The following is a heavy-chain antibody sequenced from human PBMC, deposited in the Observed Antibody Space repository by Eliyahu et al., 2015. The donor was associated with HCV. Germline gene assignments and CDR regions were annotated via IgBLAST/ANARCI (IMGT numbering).Heavy chain of an antibody. Sequence: QVQLVESGGGVVQPGRSLRLSCAASGFTFINYGMHWXRQAPGKGVEWVAVISYDGSNKYYADSVKGRFTISRDNSKNTLYLQMNSLRGEDTAVYYCAKDLVAKVHGCDSWGQGTLVTVSS. D-gene: IGHD2-2*01. CDR1: GFTFINYG. CDR3: AKDLVAKVHGCDS. J-gene: IGHJ5*01. V-gene: IGHV3-30*18. CDR2: ISYDGSNK.